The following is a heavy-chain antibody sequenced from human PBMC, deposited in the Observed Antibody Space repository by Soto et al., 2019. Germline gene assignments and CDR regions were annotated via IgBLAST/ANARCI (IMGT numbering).Heavy chain of an antibody. Sequence: ASVKVSCKASGYTFTSYGISWVRQAPGQGLEWMGWISAYNGNTNYAQKLQGRVTMTTDTSTSTAYMELRSPRSDDTAVYYCARGAAVAATGGYYFDYWGQGTLVTVSS. CDR2: ISAYNGNT. D-gene: IGHD6-19*01. CDR3: ARGAAVAATGGYYFDY. CDR1: GYTFTSYG. J-gene: IGHJ4*02. V-gene: IGHV1-18*04.